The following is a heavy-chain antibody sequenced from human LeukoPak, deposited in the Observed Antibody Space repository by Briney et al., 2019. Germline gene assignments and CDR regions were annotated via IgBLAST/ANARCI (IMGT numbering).Heavy chain of an antibody. CDR2: INHSGST. D-gene: IGHD6-13*01. J-gene: IGHJ3*02. CDR3: ASTVRQLVRGAFDI. V-gene: IGHV4-34*01. Sequence: SETLSLTCAVYGGSFRGYYWSWIRQPPGKGLEWIGEINHSGSTNYNPSLKSRVTISVDTSKNQFSLKLSSVTAADTAVYYCASTVRQLVRGAFDIWGQGTMVIVSS. CDR1: GGSFRGYY.